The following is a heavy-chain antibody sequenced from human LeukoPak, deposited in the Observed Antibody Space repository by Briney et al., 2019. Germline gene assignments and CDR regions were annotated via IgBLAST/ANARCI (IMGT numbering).Heavy chain of an antibody. CDR2: ISPTSIYT. CDR3: VRDFLGESGAGGY. D-gene: IGHD3-10*01. J-gene: IGHJ4*02. V-gene: IGHV3-21*01. CDR1: GFGHSSYT. Sequence: GGPLRLPCAASGFGHSSYTMIWVRQAPGKGLEWVSSISPTSIYTFYADSVRGRFTIPRDNARNSLYLEMNSLRVEDAGVFYCVRDFLGESGAGGYWGQGALVTVSS.